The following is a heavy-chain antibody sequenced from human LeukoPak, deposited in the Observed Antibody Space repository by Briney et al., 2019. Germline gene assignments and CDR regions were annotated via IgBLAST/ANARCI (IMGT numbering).Heavy chain of an antibody. J-gene: IGHJ4*02. D-gene: IGHD3-22*01. Sequence: SGGSLRLSCAASGFTFSSYGMSWVRQAPGKGLEWVAGISDSGGSTYDADSVKGRFTISRDNSKNTLYLQMNSPRVEDTAVYYCAKASAMMVVVSKHFDYWGQGTLVTVSS. V-gene: IGHV3-23*01. CDR3: AKASAMMVVVSKHFDY. CDR1: GFTFSSYG. CDR2: ISDSGGST.